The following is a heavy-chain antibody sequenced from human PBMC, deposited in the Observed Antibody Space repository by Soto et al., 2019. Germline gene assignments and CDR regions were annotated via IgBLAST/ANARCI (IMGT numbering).Heavy chain of an antibody. CDR3: ARPSSFFDSYYFAY. J-gene: IGHJ4*02. D-gene: IGHD3-9*01. CDR1: GFTFSDYY. V-gene: IGHV3-11*05. Sequence: QVQLVESGGGLVKPGGSLRLSCAASGFTFSDYYMSWISQAPAKGLEWVSYSSSSSSYTNYADSVKGRFTISRDNAKNSLYLQMNSLRAEDTAVYYCARPSSFFDSYYFAYWGQGTLVTVSS. CDR2: SSSSSSYT.